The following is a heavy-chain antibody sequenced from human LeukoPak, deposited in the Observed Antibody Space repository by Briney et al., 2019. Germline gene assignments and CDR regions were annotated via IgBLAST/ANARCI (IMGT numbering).Heavy chain of an antibody. J-gene: IGHJ4*02. V-gene: IGHV5-51*01. CDR3: ARRTVTTTADY. Sequence: GESMKISCKASAYSFTSYWISWVRQMRRRGMEWMGMIYPGDSDTRYSPSFQGQVTISADKSISTAYLQLSSLKASDTAMYYCARRTVTTTADYWGQGTLVTVSS. CDR2: IYPGDSDT. D-gene: IGHD4-17*01. CDR1: AYSFTSYW.